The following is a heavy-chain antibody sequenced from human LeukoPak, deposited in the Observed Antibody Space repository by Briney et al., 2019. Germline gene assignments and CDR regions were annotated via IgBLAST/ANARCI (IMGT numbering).Heavy chain of an antibody. CDR3: ARPRAAPDTYYFDY. CDR1: GYTFTIYG. V-gene: IGHV1-18*01. D-gene: IGHD6-13*01. Sequence: ASVTVSCKASGYTFTIYGISWVRQAPGQGLEWMGWIRANKGNTNYAQNFQGRVTMTTDTSTSTAYMELRSLRSDDTAVYFCARPRAAPDTYYFDYWGQGTLVTVSS. CDR2: IRANKGNT. J-gene: IGHJ4*02.